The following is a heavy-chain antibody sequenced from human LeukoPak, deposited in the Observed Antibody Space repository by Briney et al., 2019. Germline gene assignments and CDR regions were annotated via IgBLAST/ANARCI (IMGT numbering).Heavy chain of an antibody. J-gene: IGHJ4*02. V-gene: IGHV5-51*01. D-gene: IGHD5-18*01. CDR1: GYSFTSYW. Sequence: GESLKISCKGSGYSFTSYWIGWVRQIPGKGLEWMGIIYPGDSDTRYSPSFQGQVTISADKSISTAYLQWSSLKASDTAMYYCARRGYSYGYDYYFDYWGQGTLVTVSS. CDR3: ARRGYSYGYDYYFDY. CDR2: IYPGDSDT.